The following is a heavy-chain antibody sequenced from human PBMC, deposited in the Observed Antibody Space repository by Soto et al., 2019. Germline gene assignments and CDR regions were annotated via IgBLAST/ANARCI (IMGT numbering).Heavy chain of an antibody. CDR2: INHSGST. CDR3: ARRRIAAAVHNWFDP. CDR1: GGSFSGYY. D-gene: IGHD6-13*01. V-gene: IGHV4-34*01. J-gene: IGHJ5*02. Sequence: XGTLSLTCAVYGGSFSGYYWSWIRQPPGKGLEWIGEINHSGSTNYNPSLKSRVTISVDTSKNQFSLKLSSVTAADTAVYYCARRRIAAAVHNWFDPWGQGTLVTVSS.